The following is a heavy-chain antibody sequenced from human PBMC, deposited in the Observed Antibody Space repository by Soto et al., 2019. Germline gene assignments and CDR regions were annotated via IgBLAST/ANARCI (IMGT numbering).Heavy chain of an antibody. CDR3: ARDPYCSSTSCSDNWFDP. CDR2: ISAYNGNT. CDR1: GYTFTSYG. Sequence: QFQLVQSGAEVKKPGASVKVSCKASGYTFTSYGISWVRQAPGQGLEWMGWISAYNGNTNYAQKLQGRVTMTTDTSTSTAYMELRSLRSDDTAVYYCARDPYCSSTSCSDNWFDPWGQGTLVTVSS. V-gene: IGHV1-18*01. D-gene: IGHD2-2*01. J-gene: IGHJ5*02.